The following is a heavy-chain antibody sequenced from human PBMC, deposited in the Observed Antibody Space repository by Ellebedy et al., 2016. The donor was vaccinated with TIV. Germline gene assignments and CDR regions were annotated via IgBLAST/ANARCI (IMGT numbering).Heavy chain of an antibody. CDR2: ISSSGVSS. CDR3: AKLDSSGYYYGRLDY. V-gene: IGHV3-23*01. J-gene: IGHJ4*02. D-gene: IGHD3-22*01. Sequence: GGSLRLSCAASGFTFRNFAMTWVRQAPGKGLEWVSSISSSGVSSDYADSVRGRVTISRDNSKRTLSRQMDSLRADDSAEYYCAKLDSSGYYYGRLDYWGQGTLVTVSS. CDR1: GFTFRNFA.